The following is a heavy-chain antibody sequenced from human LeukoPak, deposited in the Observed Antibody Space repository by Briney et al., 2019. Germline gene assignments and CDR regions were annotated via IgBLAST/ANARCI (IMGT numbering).Heavy chain of an antibody. D-gene: IGHD3-9*01. J-gene: IGHJ5*02. CDR3: AKDLSFDWLLTPFDP. Sequence: PGGSLRLSCAASGFTFSTYGMSGVRQAPGKGLEWVSAISGSGGSTYYGDSVKGRFTISRDNSKNTLYLQMNGLRAEDTAVYYCAKDLSFDWLLTPFDPWGQGTLVTVSS. CDR2: ISGSGGST. V-gene: IGHV3-23*01. CDR1: GFTFSTYG.